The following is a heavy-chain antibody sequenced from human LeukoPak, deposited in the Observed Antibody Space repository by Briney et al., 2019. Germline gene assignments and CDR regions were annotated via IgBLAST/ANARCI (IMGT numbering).Heavy chain of an antibody. CDR2: ISASGST. V-gene: IGHV4-4*07. Sequence: SETLSLTCTVSGGSISSYYWSWIRQPAGKGLEWFGRISASGSTRYNPSLQSRVTMSVDTSKNQFSLKLTSVTAADTAEYFCARGMAAAYDYNWFDTWGQGTLVTVSS. CDR3: ARGMAAAYDYNWFDT. CDR1: GGSISSYY. D-gene: IGHD5-12*01. J-gene: IGHJ5*02.